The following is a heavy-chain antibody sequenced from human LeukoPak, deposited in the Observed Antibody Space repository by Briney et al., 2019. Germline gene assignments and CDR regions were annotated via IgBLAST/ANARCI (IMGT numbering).Heavy chain of an antibody. J-gene: IGHJ4*02. CDR1: GFTFSSHA. V-gene: IGHV3-30*04. Sequence: GGSLRLSCAASGFTFSSHAMHWVRQAPGKGLEWLAFVSYDGSKKYYSDSVKGRFTISRDNSKNTLFLQMNSLRAEDTAVYSCAKDVKFSWPFYFDYWGQGILVTVSS. CDR3: AKDVKFSWPFYFDY. CDR2: VSYDGSKK. D-gene: IGHD5-12*01.